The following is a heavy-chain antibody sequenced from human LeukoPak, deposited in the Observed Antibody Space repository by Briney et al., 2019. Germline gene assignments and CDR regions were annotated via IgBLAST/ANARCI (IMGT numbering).Heavy chain of an antibody. D-gene: IGHD2-2*02. V-gene: IGHV1-8*01. Sequence: ASVKVSCKASGYTFTSYDINWVRQAPGQGLEWMGWMNPNSGNTGYAQKFQGRVTMTRNTSISTAYMELSSLRSEDTAVYYCARGRRYCSSTSCYRFDYWGQGTLVTGSS. CDR2: MNPNSGNT. CDR3: ARGRRYCSSTSCYRFDY. CDR1: GYTFTSYD. J-gene: IGHJ4*02.